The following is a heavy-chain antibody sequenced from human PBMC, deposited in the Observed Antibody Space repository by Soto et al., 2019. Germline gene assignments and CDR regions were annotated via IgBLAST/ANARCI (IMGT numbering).Heavy chain of an antibody. Sequence: QVQLVQSGAEVKKPGASVKVSCKASGYTFTSYGISWVRQAPGQGLEWMGWISAYNGNTNYAQKLQGRVTMTTDTSTSTAYMERRSLRSDDTAVYYCAKMAHQGSGSYYFDYWGQGTLVTVSS. J-gene: IGHJ4*02. CDR3: AKMAHQGSGSYYFDY. V-gene: IGHV1-18*01. D-gene: IGHD3-10*01. CDR2: ISAYNGNT. CDR1: GYTFTSYG.